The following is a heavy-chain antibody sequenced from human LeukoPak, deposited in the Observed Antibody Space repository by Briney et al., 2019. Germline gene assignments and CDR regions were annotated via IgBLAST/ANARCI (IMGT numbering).Heavy chain of an antibody. Sequence: SETLSLTCTVSGGSISSYYWGWIRQPPGKGLEWIGSIYYSGSTYYNPSLKSRVTISVDTSKNQFSLKLSSVTAADTAVYYCARHSGYNWFDPWGQGTLVTVSS. V-gene: IGHV4-39*01. CDR2: IYYSGST. D-gene: IGHD5-12*01. J-gene: IGHJ5*02. CDR3: ARHSGYNWFDP. CDR1: GGSISSYY.